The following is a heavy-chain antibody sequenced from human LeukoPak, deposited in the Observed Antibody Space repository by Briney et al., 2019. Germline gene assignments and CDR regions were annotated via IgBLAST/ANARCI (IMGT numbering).Heavy chain of an antibody. V-gene: IGHV1-69*05. Sequence: GASVKVSCKASGGTFSSYAISWVRQAPGQGLEWMGGIIPIFGTANYAQKFQGRVTITTDESTSTAYMELRSLRSDDTAVYYCARDLGELEWSYYFDYWGQGTLVTVSS. CDR1: GGTFSSYA. CDR3: ARDLGELEWSYYFDY. D-gene: IGHD1-1*01. J-gene: IGHJ4*02. CDR2: IIPIFGTA.